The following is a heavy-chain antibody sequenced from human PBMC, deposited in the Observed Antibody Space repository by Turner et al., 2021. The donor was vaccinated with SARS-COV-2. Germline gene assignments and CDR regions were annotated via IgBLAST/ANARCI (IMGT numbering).Heavy chain of an antibody. J-gene: IGHJ4*02. CDR2: ISCSCGST. Sequence: EVQLLESGGGLVQPGGSLRLSCAASGFTFSSYAMSWVRQAPGKGLELVSAISCSCGSTYYADSVKGRFTISRDNSKNTLYLQMNSLRAEDTAVYYCAKNEMAMIVVVITLFDYWGQGTLVTVSS. V-gene: IGHV3-23*01. CDR3: AKNEMAMIVVVITLFDY. D-gene: IGHD3-22*01. CDR1: GFTFSSYA.